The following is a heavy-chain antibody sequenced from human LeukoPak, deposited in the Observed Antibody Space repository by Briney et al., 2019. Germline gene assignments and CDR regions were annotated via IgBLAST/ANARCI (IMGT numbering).Heavy chain of an antibody. Sequence: GGSLRLSCAASGFTFSSYWMHWVRQAPGKGPVWVSRINNDGSGTTYADSVKGRFTISRDDAKNKLYLQMNSLRAEDTAVYYCVRGGESTWSWGQGTLVTVSS. CDR3: VRGGESTWS. CDR1: GFTFSSYW. J-gene: IGHJ5*02. V-gene: IGHV3-74*01. D-gene: IGHD2-15*01. CDR2: INNDGSGT.